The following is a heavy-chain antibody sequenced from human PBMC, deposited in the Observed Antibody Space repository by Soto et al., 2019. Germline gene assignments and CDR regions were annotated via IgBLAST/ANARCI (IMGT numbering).Heavy chain of an antibody. CDR3: ARHAGIGGYSYGYVAFDI. V-gene: IGHV4-59*08. CDR2: IYYSGST. D-gene: IGHD5-18*01. CDR1: GGSISSYY. J-gene: IGHJ3*02. Sequence: SETLSLTCTVSGGSISSYYWSWIQQPPGKGLEWIGYIYYSGSTNYNPSLKSRVTISVDTSKNQFSLKLSSVTAADTAVYYCARHAGIGGYSYGYVAFDIWGQGTMVT.